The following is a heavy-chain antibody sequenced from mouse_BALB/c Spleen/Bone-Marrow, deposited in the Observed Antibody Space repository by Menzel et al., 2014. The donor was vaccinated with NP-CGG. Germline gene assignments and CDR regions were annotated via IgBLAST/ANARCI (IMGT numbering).Heavy chain of an antibody. CDR1: GFTFSGYS. CDR3: ARQLGLRVDY. CDR2: ISNGGGST. Sequence: DVMLVESGGGLVQPGGSLKLSCAASGFTFSGYSMSWVRQTPEKRLEWVAYISNGGGSTYYPDTVKGRFTISRDNAKNTLYLQMSSLKAEDTAMYYCARQLGLRVDYWGQGSSVTVSS. V-gene: IGHV5-12-2*01. D-gene: IGHD3-1*01. J-gene: IGHJ4*01.